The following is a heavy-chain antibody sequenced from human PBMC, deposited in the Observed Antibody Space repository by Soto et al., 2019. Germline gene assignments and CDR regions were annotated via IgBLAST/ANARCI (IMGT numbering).Heavy chain of an antibody. J-gene: IGHJ5*02. CDR2: IKQDGREK. V-gene: IGHV3-7*03. Sequence: PGGSLRLSCAASGFSFSSYWMTWVRQAPGKGLEWVANIKQDGREKYYVASVEGRFTISRDNGKNLLYLQMDSLTADDTAVYYCAGDGVRNGAYNGWLDPWGQGS. CDR1: GFSFSSYW. D-gene: IGHD3-16*01. CDR3: AGDGVRNGAYNGWLDP.